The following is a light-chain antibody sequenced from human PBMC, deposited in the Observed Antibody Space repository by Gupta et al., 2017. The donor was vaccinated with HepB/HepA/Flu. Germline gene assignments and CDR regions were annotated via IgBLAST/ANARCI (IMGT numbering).Light chain of an antibody. Sequence: DIQLTQSPSSVSASVGDRITIICRASQYIRNALVWYQQKPGKAPNLLIYGASTLQSGVPSRFSGSGSGTNFALTISSLQPEDFATYYCQQADSFPLTFGPGTKLDIK. CDR1: QYIRNA. V-gene: IGKV1-12*01. J-gene: IGKJ3*01. CDR3: QQADSFPLT. CDR2: GAS.